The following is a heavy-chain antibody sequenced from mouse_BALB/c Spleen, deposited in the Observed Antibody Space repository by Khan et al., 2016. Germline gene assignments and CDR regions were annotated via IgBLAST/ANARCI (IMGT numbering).Heavy chain of an antibody. CDR1: GYTFTNYG. Sequence: QIQLVQSGPELKKPGETVKISCKASGYTFTNYGVHWVKQAPGKGLKWMGWINTNTGAPTYAEEFKGRFAFPLETSARTAFLQIDNLKNEDAATYFCARWNGRYALDYWGQGTSGTVSS. V-gene: IGHV9-3*02. CDR3: ARWNGRYALDY. D-gene: IGHD1-1*02. CDR2: INTNTGAP. J-gene: IGHJ4*01.